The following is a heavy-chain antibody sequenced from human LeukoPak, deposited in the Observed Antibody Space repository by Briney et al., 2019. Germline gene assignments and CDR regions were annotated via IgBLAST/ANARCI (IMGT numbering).Heavy chain of an antibody. V-gene: IGHV3-7*01. J-gene: IGHJ4*02. D-gene: IGHD3-3*01. CDR2: IKHDGSEK. Sequence: GGSLRLSCAASGFTFSSYWMSWVRQAPGKGLEWVASIKHDGSEKYYVDSVRGRFTISRDNTKNLLYLQMSSLRAEDTAVYYCATDRGWRTSGYYLYYFEYWGQGTLVTFSS. CDR3: ATDRGWRTSGYYLYYFEY. CDR1: GFTFSSYW.